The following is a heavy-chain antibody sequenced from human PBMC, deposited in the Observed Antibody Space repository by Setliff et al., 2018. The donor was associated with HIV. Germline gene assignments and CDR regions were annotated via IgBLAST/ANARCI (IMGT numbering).Heavy chain of an antibody. CDR2: IWYDGSSE. D-gene: IGHD1-26*01. J-gene: IGHJ4*02. V-gene: IGHV3-33*08. CDR3: VRDYMWAFDY. Sequence: AGGSLRLSCAASEFIFSSYGMHWVRQAPGKGLEWVTVIWYDGSSEYDGDAVKGRFTISRDNSKKTLYLQMNSLRAEDTAGYYCVRDYMWAFDYWGQGTLVTVSS. CDR1: EFIFSSYG.